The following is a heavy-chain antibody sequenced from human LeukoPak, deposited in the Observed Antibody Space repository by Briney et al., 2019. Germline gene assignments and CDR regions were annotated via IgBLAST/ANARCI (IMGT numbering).Heavy chain of an antibody. CDR3: ARTTTIGYYFDY. V-gene: IGHV1-46*01. CDR2: INPSGGST. Sequence: ASVTVSCMASGYTFTSYYMHWVRQAPGQGLEWMGIINPSGGSTSYAQKFQGRVTMTRDTSTSTVYMELSSLRSEDTAVYYCARTTTIGYYFDYWGQGTLVTVSS. D-gene: IGHD1-14*01. J-gene: IGHJ4*02. CDR1: GYTFTSYY.